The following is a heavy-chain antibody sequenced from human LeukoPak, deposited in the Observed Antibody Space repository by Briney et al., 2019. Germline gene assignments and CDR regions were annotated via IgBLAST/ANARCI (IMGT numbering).Heavy chain of an antibody. V-gene: IGHV4-4*02. CDR2: VHLDGRS. D-gene: IGHD3-3*01. Sequence: SETLSLTCGVSGGSVTSTNWWTWVRQPPGKGLEWIVEVHLDGRSNYNPYLKSRLTISVDPSENHISLKLTSVTAADTAVYYCAREGGFFRPLDFAGQGTLVTVSS. J-gene: IGHJ4*02. CDR1: GGSVTSTNW. CDR3: AREGGFFRPLDF.